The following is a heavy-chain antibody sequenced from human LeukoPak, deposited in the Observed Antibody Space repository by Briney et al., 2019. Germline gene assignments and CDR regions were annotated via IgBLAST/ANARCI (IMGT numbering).Heavy chain of an antibody. Sequence: SETLSLTCAVYGGSFSGYYWSWIRQPPGKGLEWIGEINHSGSTNYNPSLKSRVTISVDTSKNQFSLQLSSVTAADTAVYYCARGRYCSSTSCWVDYWGQGTLVTVSS. CDR1: GGSFSGYY. V-gene: IGHV4-34*01. J-gene: IGHJ4*02. CDR3: ARGRYCSSTSCWVDY. CDR2: INHSGST. D-gene: IGHD2-2*01.